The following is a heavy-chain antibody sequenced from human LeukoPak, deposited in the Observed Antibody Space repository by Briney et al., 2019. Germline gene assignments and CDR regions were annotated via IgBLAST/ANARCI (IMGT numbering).Heavy chain of an antibody. D-gene: IGHD6-13*01. CDR1: GGSFSSYY. Sequence: PSETLSLTCTVSGGSFSSYYWSWIRQTPGKGLEWIGYIYYSGSTNYNPSLKSRVTISVDTSKNQFSLKLSSVTAADTAVYYCARDPPTGIAAFDYWGQGTLVTVSS. CDR3: ARDPPTGIAAFDY. J-gene: IGHJ4*02. CDR2: IYYSGST. V-gene: IGHV4-59*12.